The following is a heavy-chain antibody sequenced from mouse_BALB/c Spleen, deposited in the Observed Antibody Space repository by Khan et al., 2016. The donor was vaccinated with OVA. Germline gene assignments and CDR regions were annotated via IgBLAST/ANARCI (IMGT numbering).Heavy chain of an antibody. CDR2: IYPYNGGT. CDR3: GRGEDSSGYVGWFAY. CDR1: GYSFTDYN. V-gene: IGHV1S29*02. J-gene: IGHJ3*01. D-gene: IGHD3-2*01. Sequence: VQLKESGPELVKPGASVKMSCKASGYSFTDYNMHWVKQSHGKSLEWIGYIYPYNGGTGYNQKFKSKATLTVDNSSSTAYMELRSLTSEDSAVYYCGRGEDSSGYVGWFAYWGQGTLVTVSA.